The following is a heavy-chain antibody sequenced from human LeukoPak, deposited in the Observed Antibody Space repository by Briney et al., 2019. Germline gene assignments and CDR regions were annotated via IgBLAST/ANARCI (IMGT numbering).Heavy chain of an antibody. J-gene: IGHJ5*02. CDR3: ARDNKETYYDFWSGLNWFDP. CDR2: IYYSGST. CDR1: GGSISSYY. Sequence: SETLSLTCTVSGGSISSYYWSWIRQPPGKGLEWIGYIYYSGSTNYNPSLKSRVTISVDTSKNQFSLKLSSVTAADTAVYYCARDNKETYYDFWSGLNWFDPWGQGTLVTVSS. D-gene: IGHD3-3*01. V-gene: IGHV4-59*01.